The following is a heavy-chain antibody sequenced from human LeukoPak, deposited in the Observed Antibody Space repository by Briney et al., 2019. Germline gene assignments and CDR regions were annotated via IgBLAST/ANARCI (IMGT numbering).Heavy chain of an antibody. J-gene: IGHJ4*02. CDR3: AIDPRGSYPH. Sequence: GGSLRLSCAASGFTFSSYWMSWVRQAPGNGLEWVANIKQDGSEKYYVDSVKGRFTISRDNVKNSLYLQMNSLRVEETDVYYCAIDPRGSYPHWGQGTLVTVSS. CDR2: IKQDGSEK. CDR1: GFTFSSYW. V-gene: IGHV3-7*01. D-gene: IGHD1-26*01.